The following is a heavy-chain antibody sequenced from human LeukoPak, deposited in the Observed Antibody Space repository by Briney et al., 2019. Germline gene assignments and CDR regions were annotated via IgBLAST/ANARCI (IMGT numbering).Heavy chain of an antibody. CDR1: GGSFSGYY. Sequence: PSETLSLTRAVYGGSFSGYYWSWIRQPPGKGLEWIGEINHSGSTNYNPSLKSRVTISVDTSKNQFSLKLSSVTAADTAVYYCARRHGLDIVVVPAAIPPYNTLYYFDYWGQGTLVTVSS. J-gene: IGHJ4*02. V-gene: IGHV4-34*01. D-gene: IGHD2-2*01. CDR2: INHSGST. CDR3: ARRHGLDIVVVPAAIPPYNTLYYFDY.